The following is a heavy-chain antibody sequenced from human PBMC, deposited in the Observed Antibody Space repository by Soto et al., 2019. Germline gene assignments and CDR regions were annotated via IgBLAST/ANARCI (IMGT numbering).Heavy chain of an antibody. J-gene: IGHJ5*02. CDR1: GFTFSTYA. CDR2: ISDSGTNP. Sequence: GGSLRLSCAASGFTFSTYAMNWVRQTPGEGLEWVSGISDSGTNPYYADSVKGRFTISRDNSKNTLYLQMDSLRAEDTGIYYCARYALGLSPWWYNWFDRWGQGTLVTVSS. V-gene: IGHV3-23*01. D-gene: IGHD2-8*02. CDR3: ARYALGLSPWWYNWFDR.